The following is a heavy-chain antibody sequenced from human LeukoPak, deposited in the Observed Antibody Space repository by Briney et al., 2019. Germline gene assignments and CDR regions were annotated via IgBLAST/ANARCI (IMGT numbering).Heavy chain of an antibody. J-gene: IGHJ6*03. D-gene: IGHD2-2*01. CDR3: ATVPAATYYYYHLDV. CDR1: GITFSSHA. CDR2: ISGSDGGT. V-gene: IGHV3-23*01. Sequence: PGGSLRLSCAASGITFSSHAMTWVRQAPGKGPEWLSAISGSDGGTFYAASVQGRFTISRDNSKNTLYLQMNSLRAEDTAVYYCATVPAATYYYYHLDVWGKGTTVTVSS.